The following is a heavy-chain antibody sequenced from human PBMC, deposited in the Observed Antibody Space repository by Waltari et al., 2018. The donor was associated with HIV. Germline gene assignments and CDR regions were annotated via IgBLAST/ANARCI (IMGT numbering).Heavy chain of an antibody. J-gene: IGHJ3*02. Sequence: EVQLVQSGAEVRKSGESLKISCKASGYTFTNYWIAWVRQMSGEGLEWMGIICPFDSDTRYNPSFEGQITISADKSLATAYLEWSNLNASDAAIYYCARLFYYDTTGYINNAFDIWGQGTVVTVS. CDR2: ICPFDSDT. CDR1: GYTFTNYW. CDR3: ARLFYYDTTGYINNAFDI. V-gene: IGHV5-51*03. D-gene: IGHD3-22*01.